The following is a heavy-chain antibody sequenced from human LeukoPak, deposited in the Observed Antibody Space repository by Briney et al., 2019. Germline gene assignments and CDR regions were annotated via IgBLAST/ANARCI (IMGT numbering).Heavy chain of an antibody. J-gene: IGHJ6*03. V-gene: IGHV3-21*01. D-gene: IGHD3-3*01. CDR3: ARVYHYDFWSGYYGYYYYYMDV. CDR2: MSGSGVNT. CDR1: GFTFRSYG. Sequence: PGGSLRLSCAASGFTFRSYGMSWVRQAPGKGLEWVSGMSGSGVNTDYADSVKGRFTISRDNAKNSLYLQMNSLRAEDTAVYYCARVYHYDFWSGYYGYYYYYMDVWGKGTTVTVSS.